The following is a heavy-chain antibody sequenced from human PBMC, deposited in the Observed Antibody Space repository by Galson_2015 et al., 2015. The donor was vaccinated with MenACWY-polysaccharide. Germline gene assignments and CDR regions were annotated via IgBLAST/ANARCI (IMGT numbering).Heavy chain of an antibody. CDR2: GYHSGTA. D-gene: IGHD2-15*01. V-gene: IGHV4-4*02. CDR1: WGPLRRGYL. CDR3: ATSTRSGPSLEAFDI. J-gene: IGHJ3*02. Sequence: SGTLSPTRDVSWGPLRRGYLWDLVRPPPGEGLEWIGGGYHSGTANYNPSLKSRVTMSVDESNNQFSLMLSSVTAADTALYFCATSTRSGPSLEAFDIWGQGTMVTVSS.